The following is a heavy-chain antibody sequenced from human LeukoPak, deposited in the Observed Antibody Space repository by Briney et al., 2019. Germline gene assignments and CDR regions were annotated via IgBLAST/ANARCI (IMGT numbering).Heavy chain of an antibody. V-gene: IGHV1-69*13. J-gene: IGHJ6*02. CDR1: GGTFSSYA. D-gene: IGHD2-15*01. CDR3: ARGEDAVYYYYGMDV. Sequence: SVTVSCKASGGTFSSYAISWVRQPPGQGLEWMGGIIPIFGTANYAQKFQGRVTITADESTSTAYMELSSLRSEDTAVYYCARGEDAVYYYYGMDVWGQGTTVTVSS. CDR2: IIPIFGTA.